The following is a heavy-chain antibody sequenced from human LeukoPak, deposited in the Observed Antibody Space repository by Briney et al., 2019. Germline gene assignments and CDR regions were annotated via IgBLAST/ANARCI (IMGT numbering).Heavy chain of an antibody. J-gene: IGHJ6*03. CDR2: INPSGGST. V-gene: IGHV1-46*01. D-gene: IGHD6-19*01. CDR1: GYTFTSYY. CDR3: ARGVAGTFSISYYYMDV. Sequence: ASVKVSCKASGYTFTSYYMHWVRQAPGQGLEWMGIINPSGGSTSYAQKFQGRVTMTRDMSASTVYMELSSLRSEDTAVYYCARGVAGTFSISYYYMDVWGNGTTVTVSS.